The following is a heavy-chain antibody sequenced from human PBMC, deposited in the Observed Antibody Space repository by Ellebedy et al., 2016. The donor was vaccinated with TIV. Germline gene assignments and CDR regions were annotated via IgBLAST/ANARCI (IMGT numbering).Heavy chain of an antibody. Sequence: GGSLRLXCAASGFTFDDYAMHWVRQAPGKGLEWVSGISWNSGSIGYADSVKGRFTISRDNAKNSLYLQMNSLRAEDTALYYCAKDRGYCSGGSCYSAVYYYYGMDVWGQGTTVTVSS. J-gene: IGHJ6*02. V-gene: IGHV3-9*01. CDR3: AKDRGYCSGGSCYSAVYYYYGMDV. D-gene: IGHD2-15*01. CDR1: GFTFDDYA. CDR2: ISWNSGSI.